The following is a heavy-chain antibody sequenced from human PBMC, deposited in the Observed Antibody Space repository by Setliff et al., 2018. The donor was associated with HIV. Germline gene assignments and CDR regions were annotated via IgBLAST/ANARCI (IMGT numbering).Heavy chain of an antibody. CDR3: ARGWVRGPIISPGTYFSYGLDV. Sequence: LSLTCTVSGGSIRTGAYYWGWIRQPPGKGLEWIGSIYYDGRTFYKPSLKSRLTISVDTSKNQFSLKLNSMTAADTAVYYCARGWVRGPIISPGTYFSYGLDVWGQGTPVTVSS. V-gene: IGHV4-39*07. J-gene: IGHJ6*02. CDR2: IYYDGRT. CDR1: GGSIRTGAYY. D-gene: IGHD3-10*01.